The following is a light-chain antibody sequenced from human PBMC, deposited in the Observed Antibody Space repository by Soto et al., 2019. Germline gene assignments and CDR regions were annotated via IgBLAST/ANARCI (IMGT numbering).Light chain of an antibody. CDR3: QQYGSSPRT. Sequence: EIVVTQSPATLSVSQGERATLSCRTSQSVSSHVAWYQQKPGQAPRLLMSATSTRATGIPDRFSGSGSGTDFTLTISRLEPEDFAVYYCQQYGSSPRTFGQGTKVDIK. V-gene: IGKV3-20*01. J-gene: IGKJ1*01. CDR1: QSVSSH. CDR2: ATS.